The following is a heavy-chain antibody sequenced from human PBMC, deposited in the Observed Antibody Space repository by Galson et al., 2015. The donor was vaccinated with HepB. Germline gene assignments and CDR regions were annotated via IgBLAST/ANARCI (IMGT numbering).Heavy chain of an antibody. CDR2: VSGSGSYI. J-gene: IGHJ4*02. V-gene: IGHV3-21*01. Sequence: SLRLSCAVSGFIFSSYNMNWVRQAPGKGLEWVSSVSGSGSYIYYADSVKGRFTISRDNPKNSLYLQMNSLRAEDTAVYYCVREYSSGFDYWGQGTLVTVSS. D-gene: IGHD4-11*01. CDR1: GFIFSSYN. CDR3: VREYSSGFDY.